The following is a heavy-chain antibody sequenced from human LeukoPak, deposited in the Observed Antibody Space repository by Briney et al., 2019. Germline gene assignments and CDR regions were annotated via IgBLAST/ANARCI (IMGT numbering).Heavy chain of an antibody. Sequence: SETLSLTCAVSGGSISSGGYSWSWLRQPPGTGLEWIGYIYHSGSTYYNPSLKSRVTISVDRSKNQFSLKLSSVTAADTAVYYCARGDCSSTSCYYDYWGQGTLVTVSS. D-gene: IGHD2-2*01. CDR3: ARGDCSSTSCYYDY. CDR2: IYHSGST. J-gene: IGHJ4*02. V-gene: IGHV4-30-2*01. CDR1: GGSISSGGYS.